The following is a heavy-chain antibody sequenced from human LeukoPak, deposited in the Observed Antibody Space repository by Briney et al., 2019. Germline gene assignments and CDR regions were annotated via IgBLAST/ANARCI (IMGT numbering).Heavy chain of an antibody. D-gene: IGHD3-22*01. CDR3: ARVYYDSSGYYYFPFDY. Sequence: PSETLSLTCTVSGGSISSYYWSWIRQPPGKGLEWIGYIYYSGSTNYTPSLKSRVTISVDASKNQFSLKLSSVTAADTAVYYCARVYYDSSGYYYFPFDYWGQGTLVTVSS. CDR2: IYYSGST. J-gene: IGHJ4*02. V-gene: IGHV4-59*01. CDR1: GGSISSYY.